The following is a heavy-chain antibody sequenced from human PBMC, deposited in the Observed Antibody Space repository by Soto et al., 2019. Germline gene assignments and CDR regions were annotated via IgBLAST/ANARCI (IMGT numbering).Heavy chain of an antibody. J-gene: IGHJ4*02. CDR1: GFTFSSYA. D-gene: IGHD2-15*01. V-gene: IGHV3-23*01. Sequence: EVQLLESGGGLVQPGGSLRLSCAASGFTFSSYAMSWVRQAPGKGLEWVSGISGSGGSTNHADSVKGRFTISRDNSKKTLYLQMNSLRAEDTAVYYCAKARPRGCSGGSCYSGAQWGQGTLVTVSS. CDR2: ISGSGGST. CDR3: AKARPRGCSGGSCYSGAQ.